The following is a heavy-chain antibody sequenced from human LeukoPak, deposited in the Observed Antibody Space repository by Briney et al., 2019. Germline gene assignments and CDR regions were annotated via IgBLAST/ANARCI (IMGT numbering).Heavy chain of an antibody. Sequence: GGSLRLSCAASGFTFSDYYMSWIRQAPGKGLEWVSYISSSGSTIYYADSVKGRFTISRDNAKNSLYLKMNSLRAEDTAVYYCARVENIVVVTPFDYWGQGTLVTVSS. V-gene: IGHV3-11*01. D-gene: IGHD2-21*02. CDR2: ISSSGSTI. CDR3: ARVENIVVVTPFDY. J-gene: IGHJ4*02. CDR1: GFTFSDYY.